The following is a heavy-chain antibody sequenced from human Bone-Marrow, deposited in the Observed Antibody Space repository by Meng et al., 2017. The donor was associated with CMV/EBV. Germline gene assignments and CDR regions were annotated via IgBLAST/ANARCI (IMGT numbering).Heavy chain of an antibody. CDR1: GYTFTGYY. CDR3: AREISGSYSAGGY. V-gene: IGHV1-2*02. D-gene: IGHD1-26*01. Sequence: ASVKVSWKASGYTFTGYYMHWVRQAPGQGLEWMGCINPNSGDTYYAQNFQGRVTMTRDMSLSTAYMELSRLRSDDTAVYYCAREISGSYSAGGYWGQGTLVTVSS. CDR2: INPNSGDT. J-gene: IGHJ4*02.